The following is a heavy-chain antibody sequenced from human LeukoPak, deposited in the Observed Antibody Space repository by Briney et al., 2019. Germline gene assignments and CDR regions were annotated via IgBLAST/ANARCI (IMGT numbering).Heavy chain of an antibody. Sequence: GASVKVSCKASGYTFTGYYMHWVRQAPGQGLEWMGWINPNSGGTNYAQKFQGVVTMTRDTSISTAYMELSRLRSDDTAVYYCARDYDFWSGYYTETFDYWGQGTLVTVSS. CDR1: GYTFTGYY. V-gene: IGHV1-2*02. CDR2: INPNSGGT. CDR3: ARDYDFWSGYYTETFDY. D-gene: IGHD3-3*01. J-gene: IGHJ4*02.